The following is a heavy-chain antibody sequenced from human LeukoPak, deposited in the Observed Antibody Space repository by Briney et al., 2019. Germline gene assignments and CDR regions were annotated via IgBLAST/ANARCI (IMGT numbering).Heavy chain of an antibody. J-gene: IGHJ6*02. CDR2: ISSSSSYI. CDR3: ARDRLPHSPTYGMDV. V-gene: IGHV3-21*01. D-gene: IGHD4-11*01. CDR1: GFTFSSYG. Sequence: GGSLRLSCAASGFTFSSYGMSWVRQAPGKGLEWVSSISSSSSYIYYADSVKGRFTISRDNAKNSLYLQMNSLRAEDTAVYYCARDRLPHSPTYGMDVWGQGTTVTVSS.